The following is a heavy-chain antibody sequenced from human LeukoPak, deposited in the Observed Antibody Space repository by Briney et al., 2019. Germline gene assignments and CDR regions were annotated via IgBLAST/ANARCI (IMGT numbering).Heavy chain of an antibody. CDR1: GFTSSSYE. CDR2: ISSSGSTI. J-gene: IGHJ4*02. CDR3: AGIDYYDSSGYYYVEDY. V-gene: IGHV3-48*03. Sequence: GGSLRLSCAASGFTSSSYEMNWVRQAPGKGLEWVSYISSSGSTIYYADSVKGRFTISRDNAKNSLYLQMNSLRAEDTAVYYCAGIDYYDSSGYYYVEDYWGQGTLVTVSS. D-gene: IGHD3-22*01.